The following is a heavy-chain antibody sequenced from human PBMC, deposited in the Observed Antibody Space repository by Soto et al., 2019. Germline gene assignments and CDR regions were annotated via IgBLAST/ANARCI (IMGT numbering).Heavy chain of an antibody. D-gene: IGHD3-9*01. CDR2: ISSSSSYI. Sequence: GGSLRLSCSASGFTFGSYSMNWVRQAPGKGLEWVSSISSSSSYIYYADSVKGRFTISRDNAKNSLYLQMNSLRAEDTAVYYSARDPQYRPTYYDILTGYFYWGQGTLVTVSS. V-gene: IGHV3-21*01. J-gene: IGHJ4*02. CDR3: ARDPQYRPTYYDILTGYFY. CDR1: GFTFGSYS.